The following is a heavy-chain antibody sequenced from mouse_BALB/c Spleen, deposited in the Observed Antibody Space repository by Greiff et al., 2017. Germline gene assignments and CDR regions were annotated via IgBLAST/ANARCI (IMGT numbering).Heavy chain of an antibody. CDR2: ISSGGSYT. CDR1: GFTFSSYG. J-gene: IGHJ2*01. CDR3: ARQGLLRYYFDY. D-gene: IGHD1-1*01. V-gene: IGHV5-6*01. Sequence: EVQVVESGGDLVKPGGSLKLSCAASGFTFSSYGMSWVRQTPDKRLEWVATISSGGSYTYYPDSVKGRFTISRDNAKNTLYLQMSSLKSEDTAMYYCARQGLLRYYFDYWGQGTTLTVSS.